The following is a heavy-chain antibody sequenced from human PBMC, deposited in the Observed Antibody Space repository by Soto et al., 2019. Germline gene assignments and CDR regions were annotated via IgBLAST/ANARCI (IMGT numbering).Heavy chain of an antibody. J-gene: IGHJ5*02. D-gene: IGHD3-10*01. CDR3: ARVAPSGGSVPRFDP. V-gene: IGHV3-30*03. Sequence: QVQLVESGGGVVQPGRSLRLSCAASGFTFSSYGMHWVRQAPGKGLEWVAVISYDGSYKYYADSVKGRFTISRDNSKNTLYLQMNSLRAEDTAVYYCARVAPSGGSVPRFDPWGQGTLLTVSS. CDR1: GFTFSSYG. CDR2: ISYDGSYK.